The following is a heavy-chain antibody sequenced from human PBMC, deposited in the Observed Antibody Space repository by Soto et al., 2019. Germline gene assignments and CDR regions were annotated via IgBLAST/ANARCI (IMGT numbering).Heavy chain of an antibody. J-gene: IGHJ1*01. CDR3: ARDFVHGGYAEYFQH. CDR2: IYSGGGT. Sequence: GGSLRLSCAASGFTVSSNYMSWVRQAPGKGLEWVSVIYSGGGTYYADSVKGRFTISRDNSKNTLYLQMNSLRAEDTAVYYCARDFVHGGYAEYFQHWGQGTLVTVSS. CDR1: GFTVSSNY. D-gene: IGHD3-22*01. V-gene: IGHV3-66*01.